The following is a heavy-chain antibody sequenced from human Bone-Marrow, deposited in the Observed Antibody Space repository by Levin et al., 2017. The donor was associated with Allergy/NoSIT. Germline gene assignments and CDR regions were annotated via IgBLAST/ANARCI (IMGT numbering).Heavy chain of an antibody. J-gene: IGHJ5*02. Sequence: ESGPTLVKPTQTLTLTCTFSGFSLSTNEVGVGWIRQPPGKALEWLALIYWDDDKRYSPSLKSRLTITKDTSKNQVVLTMTNMDPVDTATYYCAYSPIFEGRNWFDPWGPGTLVTVSS. V-gene: IGHV2-5*02. CDR2: IYWDDDK. CDR1: GFSLSTNEVG. CDR3: AYSPIFEGRNWFDP. D-gene: IGHD3-9*01.